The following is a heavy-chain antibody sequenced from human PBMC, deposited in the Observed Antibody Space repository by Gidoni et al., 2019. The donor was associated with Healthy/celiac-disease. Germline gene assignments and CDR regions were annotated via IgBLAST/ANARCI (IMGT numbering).Heavy chain of an antibody. Sequence: QLQLQESCPGLVKPSATLSLTCTVSGGSISSSSYYWGWIRQPPGNGLVWIGSIYYSGSTYYNPSLKSRVTISVDTSRTQFSLKLSSVTAADTAVYYCARRFSYDAFDIWGQGTMVTVSS. CDR1: GGSISSSSYY. CDR2: IYYSGST. CDR3: ARRFSYDAFDI. V-gene: IGHV4-39*01. J-gene: IGHJ3*02.